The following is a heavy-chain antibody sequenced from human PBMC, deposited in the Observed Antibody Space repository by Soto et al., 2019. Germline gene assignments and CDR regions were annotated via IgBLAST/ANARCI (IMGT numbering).Heavy chain of an antibody. V-gene: IGHV3-30-3*01. CDR1: GFTFSSYS. D-gene: IGHD2-15*01. Sequence: VGSLRLSCAASGFTFSSYSMHWVRQAPGKGLEWVAVISHDGSDKYYADSVKGRFTISRDHSKNTVSLQMNSLRGEDTALYYCASSKPVVVAANLPAGPFDHWGLGTLVTVSS. J-gene: IGHJ4*02. CDR2: ISHDGSDK. CDR3: ASSKPVVVAANLPAGPFDH.